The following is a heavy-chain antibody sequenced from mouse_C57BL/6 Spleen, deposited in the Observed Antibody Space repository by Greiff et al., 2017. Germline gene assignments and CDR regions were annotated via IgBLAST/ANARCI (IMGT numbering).Heavy chain of an antibody. Sequence: QVQLQQPGAELVKPGASVKMSCKASGYTFTSYWITWVKQRPGQGLEWIGDIYPGSGSTNYNEKFKSKATLTVDTSSSTAYMQLSSLTSEDSAVYYCARDIDYKYYFDYWGQGTTLTVSS. J-gene: IGHJ2*01. CDR1: GYTFTSYW. CDR2: IYPGSGST. V-gene: IGHV1-55*01. CDR3: ARDIDYKYYFDY. D-gene: IGHD2-4*01.